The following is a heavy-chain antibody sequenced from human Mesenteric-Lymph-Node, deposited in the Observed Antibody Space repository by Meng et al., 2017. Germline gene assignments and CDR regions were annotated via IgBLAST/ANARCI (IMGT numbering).Heavy chain of an antibody. CDR1: GFTFTTYA. D-gene: IGHD6-13*01. V-gene: IGHV3-23*01. J-gene: IGHJ4*02. CDR2: IGGNGAYT. Sequence: GESLKISCAASGFTFTTYAMTWVRQAPGKGLDWVSAIGGNGAYTYYADSVKGRFTISRDNSKNTLYLQMNSLRAEDTAVYYCARTVLGYSSSWSTFDYWGQGTLVTVSS. CDR3: ARTVLGYSSSWSTFDY.